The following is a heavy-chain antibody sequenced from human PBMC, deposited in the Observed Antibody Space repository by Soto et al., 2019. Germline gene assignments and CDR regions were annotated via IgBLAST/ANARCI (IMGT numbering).Heavy chain of an antibody. V-gene: IGHV1-8*02. Sequence: ASVKVSCKASGYTFTSYDINWVRQATGQGLEWMGWMNPNSGNTGYAQKFQGRVTMTRNTSISTAYMELSSLRSEDTGVYYCARQLADGDVYDMDVWGKGTTVTFSS. CDR3: ARQLADGDVYDMDV. CDR2: MNPNSGNT. D-gene: IGHD3-10*01. CDR1: GYTFTSYD. J-gene: IGHJ6*03.